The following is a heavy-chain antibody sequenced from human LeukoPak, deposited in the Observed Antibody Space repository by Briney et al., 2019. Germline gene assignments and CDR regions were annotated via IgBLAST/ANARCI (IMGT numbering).Heavy chain of an antibody. CDR3: ARSNDYGDYFGYYYYMDV. V-gene: IGHV3-23*01. Sequence: GGSLRLSCAASGFTFSSYGMSWVRQAPGKGLEWVSAISGSGGSTYYADSVKGRFTISRDNSKNTLYLQMNSLRAEDTAVYYCARSNDYGDYFGYYYYMDVWGKGTTVTISS. J-gene: IGHJ6*03. D-gene: IGHD4-17*01. CDR2: ISGSGGST. CDR1: GFTFSSYG.